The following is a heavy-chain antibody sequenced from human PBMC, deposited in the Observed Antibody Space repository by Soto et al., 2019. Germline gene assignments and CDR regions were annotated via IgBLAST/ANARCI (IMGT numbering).Heavy chain of an antibody. CDR1: GFIFSSFA. D-gene: IGHD3-22*01. J-gene: IGHJ4*02. CDR2: ISYSGDNE. Sequence: QVQLVESGGGVVQPGRSLRLSCAASGFIFSSFAMHWVRQAPGKGLEWVALISYSGDNEYYADSVKGRFTISRDNSMNTLYLQMYSLRAEDTAVYYCARDRGYDSSGYYFMWGQGTLVTVSS. CDR3: ARDRGYDSSGYYFM. V-gene: IGHV3-30-3*01.